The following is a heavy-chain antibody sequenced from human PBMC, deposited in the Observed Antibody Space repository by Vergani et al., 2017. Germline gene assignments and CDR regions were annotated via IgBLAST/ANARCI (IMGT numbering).Heavy chain of an antibody. J-gene: IGHJ6*02. D-gene: IGHD6-19*01. Sequence: QVQLLQSGSELKKPGASVRISCEASGYTFTNYPLIWVRQAPGQGLEFMGWFNTNSGNPTYAPGFTGRFVFSLDTSVSTAYLQISGLKAEASAVYYCARGRQWRLTEYLYGMDVWGQGTTVTVSS. CDR2: FNTNSGNP. V-gene: IGHV7-4-1*02. CDR3: ARGRQWRLTEYLYGMDV. CDR1: GYTFTNYP.